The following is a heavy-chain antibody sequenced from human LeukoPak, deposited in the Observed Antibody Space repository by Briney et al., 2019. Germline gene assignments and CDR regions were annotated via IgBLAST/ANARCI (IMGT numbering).Heavy chain of an antibody. CDR2: ISYSGST. Sequence: SETLSLTCTVSGGSISSYYWSWIRQPPGKRLEWIGYISYSGSTNYNPSLKSRVTISVDTSRNQFFLKLSSVTAADTAVYYCARGRLGGSGSYYNVLDYWGQGTLVTVSS. D-gene: IGHD3-10*01. J-gene: IGHJ4*02. V-gene: IGHV4-59*01. CDR3: ARGRLGGSGSYYNVLDY. CDR1: GGSISSYY.